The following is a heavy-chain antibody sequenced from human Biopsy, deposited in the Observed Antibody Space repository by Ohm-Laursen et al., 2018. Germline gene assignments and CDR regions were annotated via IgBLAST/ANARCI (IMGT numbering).Heavy chain of an antibody. D-gene: IGHD3-22*01. CDR1: GGSISDDY. CDR2: ISSGGRA. CDR3: ASVVLGPTNDTFDL. V-gene: IGHV4-59*12. J-gene: IGHJ3*01. Sequence: SETLSLTCTVSGGSISDDYWNWIRQPPGKGLQVIGYISSGGRAKYNPSLKSRVTMSVDTSKKQLSLRLRSVTAADTAMYYCASVVLGPTNDTFDLWGQGTMVVVSS.